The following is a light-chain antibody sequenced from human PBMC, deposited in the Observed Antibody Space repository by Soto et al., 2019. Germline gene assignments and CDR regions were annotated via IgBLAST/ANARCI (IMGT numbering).Light chain of an antibody. Sequence: DIQMTQSPSTLPASVGDRVTITCRASQSISRYLNWYQQKPGKAPKLLIYAASSLESGVPSRFSGSGSGTEFTLTISSLQPDDFATYYCQQYNSYSTSGQGTKVDIK. J-gene: IGKJ1*01. CDR1: QSISRY. V-gene: IGKV1-5*01. CDR2: AAS. CDR3: QQYNSYST.